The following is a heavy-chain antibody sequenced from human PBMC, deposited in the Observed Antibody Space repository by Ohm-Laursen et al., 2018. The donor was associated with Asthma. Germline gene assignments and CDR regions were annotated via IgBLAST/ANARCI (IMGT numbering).Heavy chain of an antibody. CDR1: GFTFDDYA. Sequence: SLRLSCAASGFTFDDYAMHWVRQAPGKGLEWVSGISWNSGGIGYADSVKGRFTISRDNAKNSLYLQMNSLRVDDTAVYYCATLGDSSITQWGQGTLVTVSS. D-gene: IGHD3-16*01. V-gene: IGHV3-9*01. J-gene: IGHJ4*02. CDR3: ATLGDSSITQ. CDR2: ISWNSGGI.